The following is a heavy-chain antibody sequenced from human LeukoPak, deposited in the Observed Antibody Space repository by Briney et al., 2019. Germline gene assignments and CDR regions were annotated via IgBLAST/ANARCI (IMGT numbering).Heavy chain of an antibody. D-gene: IGHD6-19*01. J-gene: IGHJ3*02. V-gene: IGHV1-2*02. Sequence: ASVNVSCKASGYTFTGYYMHWVRQAPGQGREWMGWINPNSGGTNYAQKFQGRVTMTRDTSISTAYMELRRLRSDATAVYSCARLHAGQWLVWNSYAFDIWGQGAMVTVSS. CDR2: INPNSGGT. CDR3: ARLHAGQWLVWNSYAFDI. CDR1: GYTFTGYY.